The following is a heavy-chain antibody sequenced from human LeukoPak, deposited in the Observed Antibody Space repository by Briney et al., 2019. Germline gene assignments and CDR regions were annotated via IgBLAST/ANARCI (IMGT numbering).Heavy chain of an antibody. Sequence: GESLKISCKGSGYSFTSYWIGWVRPMPGKGLEWMGIIYPGDFNTRYSPSFQGQVTISADKSVSTAYLQWSSLKASDTAMYYCARFGSSWHEGDRWGQGTLVTVSS. CDR3: ARFGSSWHEGDR. D-gene: IGHD6-13*01. J-gene: IGHJ4*02. CDR2: IYPGDFNT. V-gene: IGHV5-51*01. CDR1: GYSFTSYW.